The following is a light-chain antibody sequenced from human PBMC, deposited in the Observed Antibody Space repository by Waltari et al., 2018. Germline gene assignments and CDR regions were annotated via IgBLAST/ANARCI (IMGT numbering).Light chain of an antibody. J-gene: IGLJ1*01. CDR3: QSYDNSLSGYV. Sequence: QSVLTQPPSVSGAPGQRVTISCSGSSSNIGAGNDVHWYLQLPGKAPKLLIYGHTNRPSGVPDRFSGSKSGNSASLAITGLQADDEADYYCQSYDNSLSGYVFGTGTKVTVL. CDR1: SSNIGAGND. V-gene: IGLV1-40*01. CDR2: GHT.